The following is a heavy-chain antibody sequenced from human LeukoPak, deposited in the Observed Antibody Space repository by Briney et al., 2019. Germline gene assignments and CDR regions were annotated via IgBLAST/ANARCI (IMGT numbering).Heavy chain of an antibody. CDR3: AREPRTEINTPTTEPYFDY. Sequence: SQTLSLTCTVSGGSISSGGYYWSWNRQHPGKGLEWIGYIYYSGSTYYNPSLKSRVTISVDTSKNQFSLKLSSVTAADTAVYYCAREPRTEINTPTTEPYFDYWGQGTLVTVSS. J-gene: IGHJ4*02. D-gene: IGHD1-1*01. V-gene: IGHV4-31*03. CDR1: GGSISSGGYY. CDR2: IYYSGST.